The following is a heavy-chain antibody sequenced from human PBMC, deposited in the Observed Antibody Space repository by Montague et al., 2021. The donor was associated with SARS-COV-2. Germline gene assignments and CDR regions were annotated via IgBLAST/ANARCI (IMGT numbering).Heavy chain of an antibody. D-gene: IGHD5-24*01. J-gene: IGHJ4*02. Sequence: TLSLTCIVSSDSISSGGYYWSWIRQHPGNGLEWIGYIYYSGNTYYNPSLKSRVTMSVDTTKNQFSLTLNSVTAADTAVYYCARGPSRLATQEFYFGYWGQGTLVSVSS. CDR1: SDSISSGGYY. CDR2: IYYSGNT. V-gene: IGHV4-31*03. CDR3: ARGPSRLATQEFYFGY.